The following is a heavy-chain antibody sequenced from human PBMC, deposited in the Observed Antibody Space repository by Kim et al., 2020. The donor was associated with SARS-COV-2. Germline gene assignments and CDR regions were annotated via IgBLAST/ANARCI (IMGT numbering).Heavy chain of an antibody. V-gene: IGHV3-30*04. CDR3: ARVATRRGGHIVVVTATRPDY. J-gene: IGHJ4*02. Sequence: GGSLRLSCAASGFTFSSYAMHWVRQAPGKGLEWVAVISYDGSNKYYADSVKGRFTISRDNSKNTLYLQMNSLRAEDTAVYYCARVATRRGGHIVVVTATRPDYWGQGTLVTVSS. D-gene: IGHD2-21*02. CDR2: ISYDGSNK. CDR1: GFTFSSYA.